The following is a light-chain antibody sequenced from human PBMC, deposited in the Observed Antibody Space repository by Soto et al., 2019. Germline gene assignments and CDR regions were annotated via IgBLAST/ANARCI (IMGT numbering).Light chain of an antibody. CDR1: QRVSSRY. V-gene: IGKV3-20*01. J-gene: IGKJ1*01. Sequence: IVLTQSPGTLSLSPGDGATLSCRASQRVSSRYLAWYQQKPGQAPRLLLYGASTRATGVPARFSGSGSGTEFTLTISSLQPDDFATYYCQQYDSFSVTFGQGTKVDIK. CDR2: GAS. CDR3: QQYDSFSVT.